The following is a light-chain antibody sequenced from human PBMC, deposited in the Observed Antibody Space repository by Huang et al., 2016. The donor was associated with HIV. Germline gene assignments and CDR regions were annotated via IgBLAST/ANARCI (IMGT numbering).Light chain of an antibody. V-gene: IGKV1-12*01. J-gene: IGKJ1*01. CDR1: QRISGW. Sequence: DIQMTQSPSSVSASVGDRVTITCRASQRISGWLAWYQQKPGKAPKLLIYASSRLQSGVPSRFSGSGSGTDFTLTINSLQPEDFATYYCQQANSFPWTFGQGTKVEI. CDR3: QQANSFPWT. CDR2: ASS.